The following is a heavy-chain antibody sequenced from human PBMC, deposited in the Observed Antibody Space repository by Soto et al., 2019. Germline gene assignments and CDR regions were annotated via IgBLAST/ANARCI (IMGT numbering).Heavy chain of an antibody. CDR1: GGSISSGDYY. V-gene: IGHV4-30-4*01. D-gene: IGHD6-6*01. Sequence: SETLSLTCTVSGGSISSGDYYWSWIRQPPGKGLEWIGYIYYSGSTYYNPSLKSRVTISVDTSKNQFSLKLSSVTAADTAVYYCEALGDSSSSNDAFDIWGQGTMVTVSS. CDR2: IYYSGST. CDR3: EALGDSSSSNDAFDI. J-gene: IGHJ3*02.